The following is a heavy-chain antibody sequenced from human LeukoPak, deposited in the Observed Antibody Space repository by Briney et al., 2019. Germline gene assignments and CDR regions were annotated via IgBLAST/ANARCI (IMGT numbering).Heavy chain of an antibody. V-gene: IGHV1-2*02. J-gene: IGHJ4*02. CDR1: GGIFSSYA. CDR2: INPNSGGT. Sequence: ASVKVSCKASGGIFSSYAISWVRQAPGRGLEWMGWINPNSGGTNYAQKFQGRVTMTRDTSISTAYMELSRLRSDDTAVYYCARDLALVGATFDYWGQGTLVTVSS. CDR3: ARDLALVGATFDY. D-gene: IGHD1-26*01.